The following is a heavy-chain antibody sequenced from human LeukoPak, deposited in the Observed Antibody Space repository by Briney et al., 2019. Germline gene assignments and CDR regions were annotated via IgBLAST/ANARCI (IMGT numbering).Heavy chain of an antibody. V-gene: IGHV3-23*01. CDR3: TRVSSSPSRGYYYGMDV. D-gene: IGHD6-19*01. Sequence: GGSLRLSCAASGFTFSSYAMSWVRQAPGKGLEWVSAISGSGGSTYYADSVKGRFTISRDNSKNTLYLQMNSLRAEDTAVYYCTRVSSSPSRGYYYGMDVWGQGTTVTVSS. CDR1: GFTFSSYA. CDR2: ISGSGGST. J-gene: IGHJ6*02.